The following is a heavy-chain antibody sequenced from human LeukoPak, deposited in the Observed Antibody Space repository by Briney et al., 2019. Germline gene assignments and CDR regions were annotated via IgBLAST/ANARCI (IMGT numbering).Heavy chain of an antibody. Sequence: PGRSLRLSCAASGFTFSSYGMHWVRQAPGKGLEWVAVIWYGGSNKYYADSVKGRFTISRDNSKNTLYLQMNSLRAEDTAVYYCARSSSSFWFDPWGQGTLVTVSS. D-gene: IGHD6-6*01. CDR3: ARSSSSFWFDP. CDR2: IWYGGSNK. V-gene: IGHV3-33*08. J-gene: IGHJ5*02. CDR1: GFTFSSYG.